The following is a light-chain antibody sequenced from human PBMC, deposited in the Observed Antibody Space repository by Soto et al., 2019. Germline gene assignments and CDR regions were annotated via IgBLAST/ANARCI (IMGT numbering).Light chain of an antibody. CDR3: QQYGNSPRT. Sequence: EIVLTQSPGTLSLSPGERATVSCRASQSVASSHLAWYRQKPGQAPSLLIYGASRRATGIPDRFSGSGSGTDFTLTISRLEPEDFAVYYCQQYGNSPRTFGQGTKVDIK. V-gene: IGKV3-20*01. CDR1: QSVASSH. J-gene: IGKJ1*01. CDR2: GAS.